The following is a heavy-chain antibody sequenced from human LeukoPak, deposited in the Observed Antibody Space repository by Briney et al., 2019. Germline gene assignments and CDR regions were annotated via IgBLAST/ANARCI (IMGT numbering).Heavy chain of an antibody. Sequence: GGSLRLSCAAAGFTFSSYWMHWVRQSPGKGLIWVSRISTDGSGTSYTDSVKGRFTVSRDSARSTLYLQMNSLRAEDTAIYYCARDLLVGAPGYFDYWGQGTLVTVSS. CDR1: GFTFSSYW. J-gene: IGHJ4*02. V-gene: IGHV3-74*01. CDR3: ARDLLVGAPGYFDY. D-gene: IGHD1-26*01. CDR2: ISTDGSGT.